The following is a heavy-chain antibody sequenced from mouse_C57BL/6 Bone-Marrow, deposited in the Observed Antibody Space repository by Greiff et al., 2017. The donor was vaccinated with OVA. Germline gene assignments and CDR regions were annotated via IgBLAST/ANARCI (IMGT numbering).Heavy chain of an antibody. CDR3: ARSDAMDY. CDR1: GYTFTDYY. Sequence: QVQLKESGAELVRPGASVKLSCKASGYTFTDYYINWVKQRPGQGLEWIARIYPGSGNTYYNEKFKGKATLTAEKSSSTAYMQLSSLTSEDSAVYFCARSDAMDYWGQGTSVTVSS. V-gene: IGHV1-76*01. CDR2: IYPGSGNT. J-gene: IGHJ4*01.